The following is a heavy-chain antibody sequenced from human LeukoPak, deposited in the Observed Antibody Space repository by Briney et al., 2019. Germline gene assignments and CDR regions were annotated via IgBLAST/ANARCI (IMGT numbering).Heavy chain of an antibody. J-gene: IGHJ6*03. D-gene: IGHD6-6*01. V-gene: IGHV1-2*02. Sequence: ASVKVSCKASGYTFTGYYMHWVRQAPGQGLEWMGWINPNSGGTNYAQKFQGRVTMTRDTSISTAYMELSRLRSDDTAVYYCARDGGSGSSSYYYYMDVWGKGTTVTVSS. CDR1: GYTFTGYY. CDR3: ARDGGSGSSSYYYYMDV. CDR2: INPNSGGT.